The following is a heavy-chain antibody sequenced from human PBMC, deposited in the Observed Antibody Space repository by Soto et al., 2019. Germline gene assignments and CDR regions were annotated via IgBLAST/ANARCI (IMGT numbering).Heavy chain of an antibody. CDR3: ARSALGWGSHWGYYYYYRNA. J-gene: IGHJ6*03. D-gene: IGHD3-16*01. CDR2: ISSSSSYI. Sequence: GGSLRLSCAASGFTFSSYSMNWVRQAPGKGLEWVSSISSSSSYIYYADSVKGRFTISRDNAKNSLYLQMNSLRAEDTAVYYCARSALGWGSHWGYYYYYRNAGGKGTTVTVSS. V-gene: IGHV3-21*01. CDR1: GFTFSSYS.